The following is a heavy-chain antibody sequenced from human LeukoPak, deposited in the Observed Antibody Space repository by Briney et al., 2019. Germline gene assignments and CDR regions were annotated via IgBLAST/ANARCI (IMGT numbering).Heavy chain of an antibody. CDR3: ARDRGYCSGGSCYSLDDYYYGMDV. V-gene: IGHV3-30-3*01. Sequence: GGSLRLSCAASGFTFSSYAMHWVRQAPGKGLEWVAVISYDGSNKYYADSVKGRFTISRDNSKNTLYLQMNSLRAEDTAVYYCARDRGYCSGGSCYSLDDYYYGMDVWGQGTTVTVSS. J-gene: IGHJ6*02. CDR1: GFTFSSYA. D-gene: IGHD2-15*01. CDR2: ISYDGSNK.